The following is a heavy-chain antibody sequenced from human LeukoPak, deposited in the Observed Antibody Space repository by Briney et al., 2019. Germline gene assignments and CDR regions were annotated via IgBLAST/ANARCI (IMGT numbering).Heavy chain of an antibody. V-gene: IGHV4-39*01. J-gene: IGHJ4*02. D-gene: IGHD6-13*01. CDR3: ARHRQLDRGIIDY. Sequence: KPSETLSLTCTVSGGSISSSSYYWGWIRQPPGKGLEWIGSIYYSGSTQYNPSLKGRVTISADTPKNQFSLELSSVTAADTALYYCARHRQLDRGIIDYWGQGTLVTVSS. CDR2: IYYSGST. CDR1: GGSISSSSYY.